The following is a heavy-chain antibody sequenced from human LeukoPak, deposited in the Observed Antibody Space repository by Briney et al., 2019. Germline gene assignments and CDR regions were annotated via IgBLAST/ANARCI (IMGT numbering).Heavy chain of an antibody. CDR3: ARTRGSPKHFDY. D-gene: IGHD3-16*01. CDR1: GFMFSDYY. J-gene: IGHJ4*02. V-gene: IGHV3-11*01. CDR2: ISSSGATI. Sequence: GGSLRLSCVASGFMFSDYYMSWVRQAPGKGLESVSHISSSGATIYYADSVRGRFTISRANTKVSLYLQMNSLRAEDTAFYYCARTRGSPKHFDYCGKGTLATVSS.